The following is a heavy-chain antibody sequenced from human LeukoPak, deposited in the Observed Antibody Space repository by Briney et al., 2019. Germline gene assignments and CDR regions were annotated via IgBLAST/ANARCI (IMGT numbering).Heavy chain of an antibody. D-gene: IGHD3-3*01. CDR1: GGSISSGGYY. V-gene: IGHV4-39*01. J-gene: IGHJ4*02. CDR3: ARQPTYYDFWSGYYTGDY. CDR2: IYYSGST. Sequence: SQTLSLTCNVSGGSISSGGYYWSWIRQPPGKGLEWIGSIYYSGSTYYNPSLKSRVTISVDTSKNQFSLKLSSVTAADTAVYYCARQPTYYDFWSGYYTGDYWGQGTLVTVSS.